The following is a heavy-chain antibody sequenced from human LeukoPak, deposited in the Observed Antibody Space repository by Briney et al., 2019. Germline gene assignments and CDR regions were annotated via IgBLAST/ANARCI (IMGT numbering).Heavy chain of an antibody. J-gene: IGHJ6*03. CDR1: GGSISSYY. Sequence: SETLSLTCTVSGGSISSYYWSWIRQPPGKGLEWIGYIYYSGSTNYNPSLKSRVTISVDTSKNQFSLKLSSVTAADTAVYYCARGGIAAAGMGYYYYYMDVWGKGTTVTISS. CDR2: IYYSGST. D-gene: IGHD6-13*01. CDR3: ARGGIAAAGMGYYYYYMDV. V-gene: IGHV4-59*01.